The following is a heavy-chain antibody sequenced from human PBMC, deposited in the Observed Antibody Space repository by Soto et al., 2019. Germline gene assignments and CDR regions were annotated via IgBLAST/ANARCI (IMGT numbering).Heavy chain of an antibody. CDR2: ISPYNGNT. Sequence: QVQLVQSGAEVKQPGASVKVSCKTSGYTFTTYGISWVRQAPGQGLEWMGWISPYNGNTKYAQKLQGRVTMTADTSESPDDLDLRSLTSDDTAVYYWTRGWFGEFVYYLDYWGQGPLVTVSS. J-gene: IGHJ4*02. V-gene: IGHV1-18*01. CDR3: TRGWFGEFVYYLDY. D-gene: IGHD3-10*01. CDR1: GYTFTTYG.